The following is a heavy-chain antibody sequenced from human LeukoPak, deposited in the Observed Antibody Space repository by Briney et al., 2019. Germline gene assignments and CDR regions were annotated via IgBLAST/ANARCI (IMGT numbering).Heavy chain of an antibody. CDR2: IYYSGST. V-gene: IGHV4-59*01. CDR1: GGSISRYY. J-gene: IGHJ4*02. D-gene: IGHD6-19*01. CDR3: AGEHYSSGWYGGY. Sequence: PSETLSLTCTVSGGSISRYYWSWIRQPPGKGLEWIGYIYYSGSTNYNTSLKSRVTISIDTPQNQFSPEVSTVADADAGVYCCAGEHYSSGWYGGYWGQGTLATVSS.